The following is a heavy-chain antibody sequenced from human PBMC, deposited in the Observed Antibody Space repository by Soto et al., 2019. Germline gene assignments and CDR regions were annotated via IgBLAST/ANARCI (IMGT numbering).Heavy chain of an antibody. J-gene: IGHJ3*02. CDR1: GFTFSSYA. Sequence: LSLTCAASGFTFSSYAMSWVRQAPGKGLEWVSAISGSGGSTYYADSVKGRFTISRDNSKNTLYLQMNSLRAEDTAVYYCAKVGYCSGGSCYDAFDIWGQGTMVTVSS. CDR3: AKVGYCSGGSCYDAFDI. V-gene: IGHV3-23*01. CDR2: ISGSGGST. D-gene: IGHD2-15*01.